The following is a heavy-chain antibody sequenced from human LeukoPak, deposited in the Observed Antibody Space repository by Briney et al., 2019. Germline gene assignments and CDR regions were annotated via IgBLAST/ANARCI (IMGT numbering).Heavy chain of an antibody. J-gene: IGHJ4*02. CDR1: GFTFSNAW. CDR3: TTDDDFWSGYPDY. Sequence: GGSRRLSCAASGFTFSNAWMSWVRQAPGKGLEWVGRIKSKTDGGTTDYAAPVKGRFTISRDDSKNTLYLQMNSLKTEDTAVYYCTTDDDFWSGYPDYWGQGTLVTVSS. V-gene: IGHV3-15*01. CDR2: IKSKTDGGTT. D-gene: IGHD3-3*01.